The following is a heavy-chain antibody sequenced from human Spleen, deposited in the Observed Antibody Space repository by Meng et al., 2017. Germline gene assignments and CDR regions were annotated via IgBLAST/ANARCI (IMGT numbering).Heavy chain of an antibody. V-gene: IGHV4-59*08. CDR3: ARFAGTTSSLDY. CDR2: LYYSGST. Sequence: QVQLQESGPGLVKPSGTLSLTCTVSGGSISGYYWSWIRQPPGKGLEWIGFLYYSGSTNYNPSLKSRVTISVDTSKNQFSLKLRSVTAADTAVYYCARFAGTTSSLDYWGQGTLVTVSS. D-gene: IGHD1-1*01. J-gene: IGHJ4*02. CDR1: GGSISGYY.